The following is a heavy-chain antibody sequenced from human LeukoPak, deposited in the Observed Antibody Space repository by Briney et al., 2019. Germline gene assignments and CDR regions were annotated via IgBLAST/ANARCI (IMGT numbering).Heavy chain of an antibody. D-gene: IGHD2-15*01. Sequence: GRSLRLSCAASGFTFSSYGMHWVRQAPGKGLEWVAVISYDGSNKYFADSVKGRFTISRDNSKNTLYLQMNSLRAEDTAVYYCAKDVYCSGGTCYSYYFDYWGQGTLVTVSS. V-gene: IGHV3-30*18. J-gene: IGHJ4*02. CDR1: GFTFSSYG. CDR2: ISYDGSNK. CDR3: AKDVYCSGGTCYSYYFDY.